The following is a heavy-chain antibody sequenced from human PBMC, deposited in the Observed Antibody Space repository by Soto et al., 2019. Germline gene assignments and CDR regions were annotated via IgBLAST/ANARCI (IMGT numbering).Heavy chain of an antibody. Sequence: SETLSLTCTVSGGSISSGDYYWSWIRQPPGKGLEWIGYIYYSGSTYYNPSLKSRVTISVDTSKNQFSLKLSSVTAADTAVYYCAVYCSSTSCYSNWFDPWGQGTLVTVSS. D-gene: IGHD2-2*01. CDR1: GGSISSGDYY. V-gene: IGHV4-30-4*01. CDR2: IYYSGST. CDR3: AVYCSSTSCYSNWFDP. J-gene: IGHJ5*02.